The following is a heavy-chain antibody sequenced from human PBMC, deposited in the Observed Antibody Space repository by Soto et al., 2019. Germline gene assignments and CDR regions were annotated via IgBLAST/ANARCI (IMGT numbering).Heavy chain of an antibody. D-gene: IGHD3-22*01. CDR2: ISGSGGST. Sequence: GGSLRLSCAASGFTFSSYAMSWVRQAPGKGLEWVSAISGSGGSTYYADSVKGRFTIYRDNSKNTLYLQMNSLRAEDTSVYYCGQCYYDDSGYVEVAEYFYHWGQGTLVTVSS. J-gene: IGHJ1*01. CDR1: GFTFSSYA. V-gene: IGHV3-23*01. CDR3: GQCYYDDSGYVEVAEYFYH.